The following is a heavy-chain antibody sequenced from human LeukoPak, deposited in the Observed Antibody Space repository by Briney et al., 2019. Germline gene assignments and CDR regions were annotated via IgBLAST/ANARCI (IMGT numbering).Heavy chain of an antibody. J-gene: IGHJ3*02. CDR1: GYTFSSYG. V-gene: IGHV1-69*04. D-gene: IGHD2-15*01. CDR3: ARGYCSGGSCYPDAFDI. CDR2: IIPILGIA. Sequence: ASVKVSCKTSGYTFSSYGISWVRQAPGQGLEWMGRIIPILGIANYAQKFQGRVTITADKSTSTAYMELSSLRSEDTAVYYCARGYCSGGSCYPDAFDIWGQGTMVTVSS.